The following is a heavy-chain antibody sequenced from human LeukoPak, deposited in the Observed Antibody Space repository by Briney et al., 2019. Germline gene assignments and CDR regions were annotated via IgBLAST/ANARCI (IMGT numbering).Heavy chain of an antibody. V-gene: IGHV1-24*01. D-gene: IGHD3-10*01. CDR3: ASLWFGELLYDY. J-gene: IGHJ4*02. CDR1: GYTLTELS. CDR2: FDPEDGET. Sequence: ASVKVSCKVSGYTLTELSMHWVRQAPGKGLEWMGCFDPEDGETIYAQKFQGRVTMTEETSTDTAYMELSSLRSEDTAVYYCASLWFGELLYDYWGQGTLVTVSS.